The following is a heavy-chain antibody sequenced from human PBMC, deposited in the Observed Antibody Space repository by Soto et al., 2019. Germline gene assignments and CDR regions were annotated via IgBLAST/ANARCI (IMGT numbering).Heavy chain of an antibody. D-gene: IGHD1-1*01. CDR1: GYTLTSFY. CDR2: IDPSAGST. J-gene: IGHJ4*02. CDR3: ARSTRPTGTTPYYFDS. Sequence: GASVKVSCKASGYTLTSFYMHWMRQAPGQGLEWMGVIDPSAGSTTYAQKFKGRVRMTRDTFTSTVFMELSSLRSEDTAVYYCARSTRPTGTTPYYFDSWGPRTLVTVYS. V-gene: IGHV1-46*01.